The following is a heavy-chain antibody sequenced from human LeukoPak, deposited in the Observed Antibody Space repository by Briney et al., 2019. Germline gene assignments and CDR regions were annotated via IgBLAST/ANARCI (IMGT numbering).Heavy chain of an antibody. CDR3: ARGQYSSGWYQY. CDR1: GGSFSGYY. J-gene: IGHJ4*02. D-gene: IGHD6-19*01. V-gene: IGHV4-34*01. Sequence: SETLSLTCAVYGGSFSGYYWSWIRQPPGRGLEWIGEINHSGSTNYNPSLKSRVTISVDTSKNQFSLKLSSVTAADTAVYYCARGQYSSGWYQYWGQGTLVTVSS. CDR2: INHSGST.